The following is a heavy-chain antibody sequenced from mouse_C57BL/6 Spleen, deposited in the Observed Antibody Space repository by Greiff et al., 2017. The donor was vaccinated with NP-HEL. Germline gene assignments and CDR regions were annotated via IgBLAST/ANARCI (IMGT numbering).Heavy chain of an antibody. Sequence: EVQLQQSGPSLVRPSQTLSLTCTVTGFSINSDCYWIWIRQFPGNNLEYIGYTFYSGITYYNPSLESRTYITRDTSKNQYSLKLSSVTTQDTATYYCARALYLPWYFDVWGTGTTVTVSS. CDR1: GFSINSDCY. V-gene: IGHV3-3*01. CDR3: ARALYLPWYFDV. J-gene: IGHJ1*03. CDR2: TFYSGIT. D-gene: IGHD5-1-1*01.